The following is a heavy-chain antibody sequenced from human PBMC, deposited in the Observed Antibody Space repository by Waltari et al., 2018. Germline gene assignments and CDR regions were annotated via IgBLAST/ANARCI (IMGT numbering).Heavy chain of an antibody. CDR2: ISQKGDGT. CDR1: GFTFSNHA. D-gene: IGHD3-3*01. J-gene: IGHJ6*02. V-gene: IGHV3-64D*06. Sequence: EVQVVESGGGLVQPGGSLRLSCSASGFTFSNHAMHWARQVPGKGLEDVDGISQKGDGTHYADSVKGRFTISRDNAKNTLYLQMSSLRTEDTAVYYCVNDFWSDHSMGVWGQGTTVTVSS. CDR3: VNDFWSDHSMGV.